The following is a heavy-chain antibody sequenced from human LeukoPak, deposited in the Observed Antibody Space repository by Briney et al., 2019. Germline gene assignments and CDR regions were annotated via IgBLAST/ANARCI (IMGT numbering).Heavy chain of an antibody. Sequence: GESLKIYCKGSGYSFSTHWIAWVGQMPGKGLEWMGIIYPGDSDTRYSPSFQGQVTMSADKSISTAYLQWSSLKASDTAIYYCARRLYGGNSFDYWGQGTLVTVSS. V-gene: IGHV5-51*01. CDR1: GYSFSTHW. J-gene: IGHJ4*02. CDR3: ARRLYGGNSFDY. CDR2: IYPGDSDT. D-gene: IGHD2-15*01.